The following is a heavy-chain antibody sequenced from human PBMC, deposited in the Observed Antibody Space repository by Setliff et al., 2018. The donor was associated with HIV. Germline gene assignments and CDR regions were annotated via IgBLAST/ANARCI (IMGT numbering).Heavy chain of an antibody. D-gene: IGHD3-10*01. J-gene: IGHJ2*01. V-gene: IGHV4-4*07. CDR3: ARDWVTRSNYYGSGSPWYFDF. CDR1: GDSIGDYY. CDR2: VYASAYS. Sequence: PSETLSLTFTVSGDSIGDYYWNWIRQPAGKGLEWIGRVYASAYSNYNPSLKSRVTMSVDTSQNQFSLKLRSVNAADTAVYYCARDWVTRSNYYGSGSPWYFDFWGRGILVTVSS.